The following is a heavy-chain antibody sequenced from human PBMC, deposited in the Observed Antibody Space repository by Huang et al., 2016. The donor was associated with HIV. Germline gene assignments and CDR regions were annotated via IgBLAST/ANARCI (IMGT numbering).Heavy chain of an antibody. CDR3: ARGQGGYYYYYMDV. CDR1: GGSFSGYY. CDR2: INHNGGT. J-gene: IGHJ6*03. Sequence: QVQLQQWGAGLLRPSETLSLTCAVYGGSFSGYYGTWIRQPPGKGREWIGEINHNGGTNYHPSLKSRVTISVDTSRNQFSLTLTSVTAADTAVYYCARGQGGYYYYYMDVWGKGTTVTVSS. V-gene: IGHV4-34*01.